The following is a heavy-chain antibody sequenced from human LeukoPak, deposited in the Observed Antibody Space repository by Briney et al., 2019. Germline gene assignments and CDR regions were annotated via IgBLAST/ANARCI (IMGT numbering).Heavy chain of an antibody. CDR2: ISGSGGST. CDR1: GFTFSNYA. CDR3: AKDLRYSSSSGCLDY. D-gene: IGHD6-6*01. V-gene: IGHV3-23*01. Sequence: PGGSLRLSCAASGFTFSNYAMSWVRQAPGKGLEWVSGISGSGGSTYYADSVKGRFTISRDNSKGTLSLQMNSLRAEDTAVYYCAKDLRYSSSSGCLDYWGQGTLVTVSS. J-gene: IGHJ4*02.